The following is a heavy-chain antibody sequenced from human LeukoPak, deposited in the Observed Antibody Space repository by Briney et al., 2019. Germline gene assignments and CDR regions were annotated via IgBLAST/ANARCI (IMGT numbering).Heavy chain of an antibody. CDR2: IYSGEST. CDR3: ARLDSGYYYFHQ. V-gene: IGHV3-66*04. Sequence: GGSLRLSCAVFGFTVRSNYMSWVRHAPGKGLERVSGIYSGESTDYADSVKGRFIISRDKSKDTLYLQMNSLRAEDTAVYYCARLDSGYYYFHQWGQGALVTVSS. CDR1: GFTVRSNY. J-gene: IGHJ4*02. D-gene: IGHD5-12*01.